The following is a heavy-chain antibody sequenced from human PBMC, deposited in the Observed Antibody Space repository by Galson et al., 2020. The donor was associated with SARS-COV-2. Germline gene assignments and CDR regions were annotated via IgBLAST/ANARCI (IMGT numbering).Heavy chain of an antibody. J-gene: IGHJ5*02. D-gene: IGHD2-2*01. CDR2: INHSGST. CDR1: GGSFSGYY. Sequence: SETLSLTCAVYGGSFSGYYWSWIRQPPGKGLEWIGEINHSGSTNYNPSLKSRVTISVDTSKNQFSLKLSSVTAADTAVYYCARGGDGDIVVVPAAMPGWFDPWGQGTLVTVSS. CDR3: ARGGDGDIVVVPAAMPGWFDP. V-gene: IGHV4-34*01.